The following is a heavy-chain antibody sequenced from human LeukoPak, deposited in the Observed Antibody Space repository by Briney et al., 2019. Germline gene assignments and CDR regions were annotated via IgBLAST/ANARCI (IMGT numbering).Heavy chain of an antibody. Sequence: GGSLRLSCAASGFTFRSYSMNWVRQAPGKGVEWVSSISSSSSYIYYAVSVRGRFTISRDNAKNSLYLQMNSLRAEDTAVYYCARDGVLWFGGEGAFDIWGQGTMVTVSS. CDR3: ARDGVLWFGGEGAFDI. D-gene: IGHD3-10*01. V-gene: IGHV3-21*01. CDR1: GFTFRSYS. CDR2: ISSSSSYI. J-gene: IGHJ3*02.